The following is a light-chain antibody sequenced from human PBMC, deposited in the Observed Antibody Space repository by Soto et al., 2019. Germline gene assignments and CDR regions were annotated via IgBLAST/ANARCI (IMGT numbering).Light chain of an antibody. Sequence: ETVMTQSPATLSASPGESATLSCGASQSVGTNLGWYQQKPGQAPRLLIYGASTRATGVAARFSGTWSGTEFTLTISSLHSEDFDVYYCQQYNDWPLTFGGGTKVEIK. V-gene: IGKV3-15*01. J-gene: IGKJ4*01. CDR1: QSVGTN. CDR2: GAS. CDR3: QQYNDWPLT.